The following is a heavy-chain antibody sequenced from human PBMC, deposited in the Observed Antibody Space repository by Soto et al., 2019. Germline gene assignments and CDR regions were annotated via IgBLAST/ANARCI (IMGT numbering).Heavy chain of an antibody. V-gene: IGHV2-5*02. CDR2: IYWDDDK. J-gene: IGHJ4*02. Sequence: VSGPTLVNPTQTLTLTCTFSGFSLSTSGVGVGWIRQPPGKALEWLALIYWDDDKRYSPSLKSRLTITKHPSKNQVVLTMNNMDPVDTATSYCAHSLDWSPSFDYWGQGTLVTVSS. D-gene: IGHD3-9*01. CDR3: AHSLDWSPSFDY. CDR1: GFSLSTSGVG.